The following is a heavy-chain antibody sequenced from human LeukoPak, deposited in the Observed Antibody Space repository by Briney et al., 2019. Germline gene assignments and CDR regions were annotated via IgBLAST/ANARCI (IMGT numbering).Heavy chain of an antibody. D-gene: IGHD3-22*01. CDR3: AKGYYDSRGYFYY. CDR1: GFTFSDYY. Sequence: GGSLRLSCAASGFTFSDYYMSWIRQAPGKGLEWVSYISSSGSTIYYADSVKGRFTISRDNSKNTLYLQMNSLRAEDTAVYYCAKGYYDSRGYFYYWGQGTLVTVSS. J-gene: IGHJ4*02. V-gene: IGHV3-11*01. CDR2: ISSSGSTI.